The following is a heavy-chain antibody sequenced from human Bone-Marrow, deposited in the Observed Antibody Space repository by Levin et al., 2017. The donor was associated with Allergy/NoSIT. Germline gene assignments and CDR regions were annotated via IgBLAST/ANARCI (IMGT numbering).Heavy chain of an antibody. CDR1: GFTFNTYA. V-gene: IGHV3-23*01. CDR2: LSGSGETT. D-gene: IGHD3-16*02. CDR3: AKVFNHDYFWGSNRSNYFDQ. J-gene: IGHJ4*02. Sequence: HPGGSLRLSCTASGFTFNTYAMSWVRRPPGKGLEWVSALSGSGETTYYADSVKGRFTVFRDNARNTLYLQMNSLRAEDTALYYCAKVFNHDYFWGSNRSNYFDQWGQGTLVTVSS.